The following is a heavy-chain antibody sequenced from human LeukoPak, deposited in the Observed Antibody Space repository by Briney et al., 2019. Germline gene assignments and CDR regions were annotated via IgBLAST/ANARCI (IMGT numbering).Heavy chain of an antibody. D-gene: IGHD3-3*01. CDR2: ISAYNGNT. Sequence: ASVKVSCKASGYTFTSYGISWVRQAPGQGLEWMGWISAYNGNTNYAQKLQGSVTMTTDTSTSTAYMELRSLRSDDTAVYYCARVAYYDFWSGYPMPLYYFDYWGRGTLVTVSS. CDR3: ARVAYYDFWSGYPMPLYYFDY. CDR1: GYTFTSYG. J-gene: IGHJ4*02. V-gene: IGHV1-18*01.